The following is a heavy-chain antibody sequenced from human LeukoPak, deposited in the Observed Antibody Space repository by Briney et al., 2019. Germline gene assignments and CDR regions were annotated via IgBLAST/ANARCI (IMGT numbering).Heavy chain of an antibody. D-gene: IGHD5-18*01. V-gene: IGHV4-4*02. CDR1: GGSISSSNW. Sequence: SETLSLTCAVSGGSISSSNWWSWVRQPPGKGLEWIGEIYHSGSTNYNPSLKSRVTISVDTSKNQFSLKLSSVTAADTAVYYCARGGSDTAMTADFDYWGQGTLVTVSS. CDR3: ARGGSDTAMTADFDY. CDR2: IYHSGST. J-gene: IGHJ4*02.